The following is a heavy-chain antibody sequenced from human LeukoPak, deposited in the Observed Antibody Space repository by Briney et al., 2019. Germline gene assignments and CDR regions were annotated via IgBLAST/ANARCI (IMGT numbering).Heavy chain of an antibody. V-gene: IGHV1-18*01. CDR1: GYMFTTYG. CDR2: ISPYNGVT. D-gene: IGHD1-26*01. Sequence: ASVKVSCKASGYMFTTYGIYWVRQAPGQGLEWMGWISPYNGVTHYAQKLQGRVTMTTDTSTSPAYMEVRSLRSDDTAVYYCARDSTPRYSGSQGSNDYWGQGTLVTVSS. CDR3: ARDSTPRYSGSQGSNDY. J-gene: IGHJ4*02.